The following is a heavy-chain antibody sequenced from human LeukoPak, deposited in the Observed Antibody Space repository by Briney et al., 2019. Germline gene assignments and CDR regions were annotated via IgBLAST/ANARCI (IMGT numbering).Heavy chain of an antibody. D-gene: IGHD3-22*01. CDR2: INPNSGGT. Sequence: ASVKVSCKASGYTFTGYYMHWVRQAPGQGLEWMGWINPNSGGTNYAQKFQGRVTMTRDTSISTAYMELSRLRSDDTAVYYCARDAEYYYDSSGYYLLDYYYGVDVWGQGTTVTVSS. V-gene: IGHV1-2*02. CDR3: ARDAEYYYDSSGYYLLDYYYGVDV. J-gene: IGHJ6*02. CDR1: GYTFTGYY.